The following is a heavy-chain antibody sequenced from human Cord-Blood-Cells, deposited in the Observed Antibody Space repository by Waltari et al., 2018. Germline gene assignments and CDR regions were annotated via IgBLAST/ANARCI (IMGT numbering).Heavy chain of an antibody. CDR2: INAGNGNT. D-gene: IGHD6-13*01. Sequence: QVQLVQSGAAVKKPGDSVKGSCKASGYTFPSYAMHSVRQAPGQRLEWMGWINAGNGNTKYSQKFEGRVTITRDTSASTAYMELSSLRSEDTAVYYCARAPDSSSCLDYWGQGTLVTVSS. CDR3: ARAPDSSSCLDY. J-gene: IGHJ4*02. CDR1: GYTFPSYA. V-gene: IGHV1-3*01.